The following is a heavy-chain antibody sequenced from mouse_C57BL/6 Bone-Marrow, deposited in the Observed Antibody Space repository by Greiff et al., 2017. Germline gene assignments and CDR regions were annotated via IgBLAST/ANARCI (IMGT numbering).Heavy chain of an antibody. V-gene: IGHV1-52*01. D-gene: IGHD3-2*02. CDR1: GYTFTSYW. CDR2: IDPSDSET. Sequence: VKLQQPGAELVRPGSSVKLSCKASGYTFTSYWMHWVKQRPIQGLEWIGNIDPSDSETHYNQKFKDKATLTVDKSSSTAYMQLSSLTSEDSAVYYCAREDQSFRGFAYWGQGTLVTVSA. CDR3: AREDQSFRGFAY. J-gene: IGHJ3*01.